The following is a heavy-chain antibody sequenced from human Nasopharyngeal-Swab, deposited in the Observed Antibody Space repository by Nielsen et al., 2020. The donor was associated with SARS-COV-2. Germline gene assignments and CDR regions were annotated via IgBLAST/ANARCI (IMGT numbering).Heavy chain of an antibody. Sequence: GGSLRLSCAASGFTFDDYTMHWVRQAPGKGLEWVSLISWDGGSTYYADSVKGRFTISRDNSKNTLYLQMNSLRAEDTAVYYCAKMAGYSSSWYGSSLIDYWGQGTLVTVSS. J-gene: IGHJ4*02. D-gene: IGHD6-13*01. CDR1: GFTFDDYT. V-gene: IGHV3-43*01. CDR2: ISWDGGST. CDR3: AKMAGYSSSWYGSSLIDY.